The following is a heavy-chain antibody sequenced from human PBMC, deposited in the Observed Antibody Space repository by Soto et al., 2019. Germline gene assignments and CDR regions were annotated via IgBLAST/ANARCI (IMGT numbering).Heavy chain of an antibody. V-gene: IGHV1-69*13. J-gene: IGHJ6*02. Sequence: GASVKVSCKASGGTFSSYAISWVRQAPGQGLEWMGGIIPIFGTANYAQKFQGRVTITADESTSTAYMELSSLRSEDTAVYYCARAPYSYGPNVYYYYGMDVWGRGTTVTVSS. CDR3: ARAPYSYGPNVYYYYGMDV. CDR2: IIPIFGTA. D-gene: IGHD5-18*01. CDR1: GGTFSSYA.